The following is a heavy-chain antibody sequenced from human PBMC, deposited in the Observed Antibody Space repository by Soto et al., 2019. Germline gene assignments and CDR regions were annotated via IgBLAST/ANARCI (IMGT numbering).Heavy chain of an antibody. CDR1: GGSFTGYY. D-gene: IGHD3-3*01. Sequence: PSETLSLTCPVYGGSFTGYYWSWVRQPPKKGLEWIGEIIPSVSTNYNPSLKSRVTISVDTPKNQFSLKLSSVTAADTAVYYCAVYVFWSGHYGMDVWGQGTTVTVSS. CDR3: AVYVFWSGHYGMDV. CDR2: IIPSVST. V-gene: IGHV4-34*12. J-gene: IGHJ6*02.